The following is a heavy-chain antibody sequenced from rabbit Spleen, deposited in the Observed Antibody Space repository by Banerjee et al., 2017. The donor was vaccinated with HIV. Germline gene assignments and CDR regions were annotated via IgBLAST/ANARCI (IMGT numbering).Heavy chain of an antibody. CDR1: GFSFSSSYD. CDR3: ARDLHYASV. J-gene: IGHJ4*02. V-gene: IGHV1S45*01. D-gene: IGHD6-1*01. CDR2: IYTGNGKT. Sequence: QEQLVESGGGLVKPGGTLTLTCTVSGFSFSSSYDMCWVRQAPGKGLEWIGCIYTGNGKTYYASWAKGRFTISKTSSTTVTLQMTSLTAADTASYFCARDLHYASVWGPGTLVTVS.